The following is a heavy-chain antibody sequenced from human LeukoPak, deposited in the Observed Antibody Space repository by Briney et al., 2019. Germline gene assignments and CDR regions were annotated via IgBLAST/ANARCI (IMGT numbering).Heavy chain of an antibody. D-gene: IGHD3-3*01. CDR1: GGTFSSYA. CDR2: INPIFGTP. Sequence: SVKVSCKASGGTFSSYAISWVRQAPGQGLEWMGGINPIFGTPNYAQKFQGRVTITADESTGTAYMELSSLRSEDTAVYYCARGGGNFGVLTTAYYYGMDVWGQGTTVTVSS. J-gene: IGHJ6*02. CDR3: ARGGGNFGVLTTAYYYGMDV. V-gene: IGHV1-69*13.